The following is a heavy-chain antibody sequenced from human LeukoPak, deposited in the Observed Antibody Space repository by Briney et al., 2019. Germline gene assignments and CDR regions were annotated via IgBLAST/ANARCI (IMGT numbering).Heavy chain of an antibody. Sequence: PGGPLRPSCAASGFTFSNYVIHWVRQAPGKGLEWVSLIRYDGSSKYYADSVRGRFTISRDNSKNTLYLQMNSLRAEDTAEYYCARYSGNYGLDYWGQGTLVTVSS. CDR2: IRYDGSSK. CDR3: ARYSGNYGLDY. V-gene: IGHV3-30*02. D-gene: IGHD4-17*01. CDR1: GFTFSNYV. J-gene: IGHJ4*02.